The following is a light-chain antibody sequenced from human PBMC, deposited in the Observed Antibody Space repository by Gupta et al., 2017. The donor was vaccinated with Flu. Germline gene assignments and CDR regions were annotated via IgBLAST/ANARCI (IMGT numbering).Light chain of an antibody. Sequence: NCKSSQSVLYSSNNKNYLAWYQQKPGQPPKLLIYWASNRESGVPDRFSGSGPGTDFTLTISSLQAEDVAVYYCQQYYSTPLTFGGGTKVEIK. CDR1: QSVLYSSNNKNY. J-gene: IGKJ4*01. V-gene: IGKV4-1*01. CDR3: QQYYSTPLT. CDR2: WAS.